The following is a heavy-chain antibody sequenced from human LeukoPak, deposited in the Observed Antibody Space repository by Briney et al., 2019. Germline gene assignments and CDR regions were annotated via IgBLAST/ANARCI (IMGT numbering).Heavy chain of an antibody. CDR1: GFTFSNYA. CDR3: ARAINWGAFDY. V-gene: IGHV3-23*01. Sequence: PGGSLRLSCAASGFTFSNYAMTWVRQAPGKGLEWVSSISTSGGTTYYADSVKGRFTISRDNSKNTLYLQMNSLRAEDTAVYYCARAINWGAFDYWGQGTLVTVSS. CDR2: ISTSGGTT. J-gene: IGHJ4*02. D-gene: IGHD7-27*01.